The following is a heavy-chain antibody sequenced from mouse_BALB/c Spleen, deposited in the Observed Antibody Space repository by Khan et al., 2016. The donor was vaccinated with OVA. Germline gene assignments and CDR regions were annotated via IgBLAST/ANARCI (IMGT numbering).Heavy chain of an antibody. CDR3: ARSPYGNVAY. CDR1: GFTFSTYA. CDR2: ISSDGDYT. Sequence: EVELVESGGGLVKSGGSLKLSCAASGFTFSTYAMSWVRQTPEKRLEWVATISSDGDYTYYPDNVTGRFTISRDNAKNTLYLQMSSLRSEDTAMYDCARSPYGNVAYWGQGTLVTVSA. D-gene: IGHD2-1*01. V-gene: IGHV5-9-3*01. J-gene: IGHJ3*01.